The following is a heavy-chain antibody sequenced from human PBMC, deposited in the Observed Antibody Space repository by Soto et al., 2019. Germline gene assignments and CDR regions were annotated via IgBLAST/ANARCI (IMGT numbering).Heavy chain of an antibody. CDR3: ARDGEGRAAAGMVS. J-gene: IGHJ5*02. Sequence: SETLSLTCAVSGDSISSDKGWSWVRQPPGKGLEWIGEVYHSGNTNYNPSLKSRVIISVDKSKNQFSLKLSSVTDADTAMYYCARDGEGRAAAGMVSWGQGTLVTVS. V-gene: IGHV4-4*02. CDR1: GDSISSDKG. CDR2: VYHSGNT. D-gene: IGHD6-13*01.